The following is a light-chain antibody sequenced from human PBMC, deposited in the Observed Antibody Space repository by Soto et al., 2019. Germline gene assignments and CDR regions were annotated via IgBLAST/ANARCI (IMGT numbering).Light chain of an antibody. V-gene: IGKV3-20*01. J-gene: IGKJ1*01. CDR3: QQYGNSRA. Sequence: EIVLTQSPGTLSSSPGERATLSCRASQSVSTSYLAWYQQKPGQAPRLLIYGASSRATGIPDRFSGSGSGTDFTLTISRLESEDFAVYYCQQYGNSRAFGQGTKVEIK. CDR1: QSVSTSY. CDR2: GAS.